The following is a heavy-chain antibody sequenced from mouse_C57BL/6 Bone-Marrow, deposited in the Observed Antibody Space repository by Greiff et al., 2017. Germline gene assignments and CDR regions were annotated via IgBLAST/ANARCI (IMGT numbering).Heavy chain of an antibody. V-gene: IGHV8-8*01. D-gene: IGHD4-1*02. CDR3: ARIPDYDGAVNWDSWYFDV. J-gene: IGHJ1*03. Sequence: QVTLKESGPGILQPSQTLSLTCSFSGFSLSTFGMGVGWIRQPSGKGLEWLAHIWWDDDKYYNPALKSRLTISKDTSKNQVFLKIANVDTADTATYYCARIPDYDGAVNWDSWYFDVWGTGTTVTVSS. CDR1: GFSLSTFGMG. CDR2: IWWDDDK.